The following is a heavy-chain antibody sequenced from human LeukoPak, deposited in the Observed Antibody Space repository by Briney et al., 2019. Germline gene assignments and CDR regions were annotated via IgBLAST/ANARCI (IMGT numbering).Heavy chain of an antibody. Sequence: ASVKVSCKASGYTFTNYGISWVRQAPGQGLEWMGWIGTYDGDTNFAQRVEGRVTLTIDTSTNTAYMELRSLRSDDTAMYYYARDKLSFIAVAGTSDYWGQGTLVTVSS. CDR2: IGTYDGDT. CDR1: GYTFTNYG. CDR3: ARDKLSFIAVAGTSDY. V-gene: IGHV1-18*01. D-gene: IGHD6-19*01. J-gene: IGHJ4*02.